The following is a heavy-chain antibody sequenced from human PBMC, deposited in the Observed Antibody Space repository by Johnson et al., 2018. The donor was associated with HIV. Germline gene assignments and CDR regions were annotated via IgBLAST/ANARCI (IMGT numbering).Heavy chain of an antibody. CDR2: IRYDGSNK. Sequence: QVQLVEFGGGVVQPGRSLRLSCAASEFAFSSYDMHWVRQAPGKGLEWVAFIRYDGSNKYYADSVKGRFTISRDNSKNTLYLQMNSLRAEDTAVYYCARDRPYYYGSGDAFDIWGQGTMVTVSS. CDR3: ARDRPYYYGSGDAFDI. CDR1: EFAFSSYD. V-gene: IGHV3-33*08. D-gene: IGHD3-10*01. J-gene: IGHJ3*02.